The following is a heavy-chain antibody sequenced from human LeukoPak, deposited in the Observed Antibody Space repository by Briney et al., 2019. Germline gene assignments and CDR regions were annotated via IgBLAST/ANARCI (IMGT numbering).Heavy chain of an antibody. CDR3: TTGRDAYKSGY. Sequence: GGSLRLSCAPSGFTVSSYHMSWVRQSPGKGLEWVSTIYAGGDTFYADSVQGRFTISRDNSKNTLYFQMNSLRAEDTAVYYCTTGRDAYKSGYWGQGTLVTVYS. CDR1: GFTVSSYH. J-gene: IGHJ4*02. V-gene: IGHV3-66*01. CDR2: IYAGGDT. D-gene: IGHD5-24*01.